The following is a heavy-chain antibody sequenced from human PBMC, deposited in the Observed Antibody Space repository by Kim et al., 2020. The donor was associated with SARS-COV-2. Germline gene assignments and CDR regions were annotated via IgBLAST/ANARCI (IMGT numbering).Heavy chain of an antibody. CDR1: GYTLTELS. V-gene: IGHV1-24*01. CDR2: FDPEDGET. Sequence: ASVKVSCKVSGYTLTELSMHWVRQAPGKGLEWMGGFDPEDGETIYAQKFQGRVTMTEDTSTDTAYMELSSLRSEDTAGYYCATSCIITRGHWIDPWGQGTLVTVSS. D-gene: IGHD2-2*01. J-gene: IGHJ5*02. CDR3: ATSCIITRGHWIDP.